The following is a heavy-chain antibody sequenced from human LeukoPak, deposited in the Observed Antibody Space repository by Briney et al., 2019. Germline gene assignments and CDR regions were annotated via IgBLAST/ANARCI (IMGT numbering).Heavy chain of an antibody. CDR1: GYTFTSYG. J-gene: IGHJ6*03. CDR2: ISAYNGNT. D-gene: IGHD6-19*01. CDR3: ARPKSSGWYVSGYMDV. Sequence: GASVKVSCKASGYTFTSYGISWVRQAPGQGLEWMGWISAYNGNTNYAQKLQGRVTMTTDTSTSTAYVELRSLRSDDTAVYYCARPKSSGWYVSGYMDVWGKGTTVTVSS. V-gene: IGHV1-18*01.